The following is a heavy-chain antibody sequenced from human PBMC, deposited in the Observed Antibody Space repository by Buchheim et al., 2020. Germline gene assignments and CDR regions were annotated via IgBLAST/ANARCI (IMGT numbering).Heavy chain of an antibody. CDR3: ARWGEVAANYFYDY. Sequence: QVQLHQWGTALLRPSETLSLTCAVSGESFSGHFWSWVRQSPGKGPEWIGDINYNGITTFNTSLESRLSMSVDTTRKRLSLELKSVTAADTAVYYCARWGEVAANYFYDYWGQGSL. D-gene: IGHD1-26*01. V-gene: IGHV4-34*01. CDR2: INYNGIT. CDR1: GESFSGHF. J-gene: IGHJ4*02.